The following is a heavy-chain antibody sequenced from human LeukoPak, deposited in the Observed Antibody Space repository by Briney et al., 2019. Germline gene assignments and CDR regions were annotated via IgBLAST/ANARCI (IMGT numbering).Heavy chain of an antibody. CDR2: IYGDGGTT. D-gene: IGHD1-26*01. J-gene: IGHJ4*02. V-gene: IGHV3-43*02. CDR3: AQDWWGSYLS. CDR1: GFTFARYA. Sequence: GVPLRLSCAASGFTFARYAIHWVRQAPGKGLEYVSLIYGDGGTTHYADAVNGRFSISRDNSKNSLYLQMNSLRTEDTAFYYCAQDWWGSYLSWGRGTLVTVSS.